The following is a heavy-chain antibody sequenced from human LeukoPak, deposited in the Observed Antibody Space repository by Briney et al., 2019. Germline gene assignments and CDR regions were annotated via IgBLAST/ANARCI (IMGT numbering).Heavy chain of an antibody. CDR2: IYYSGST. D-gene: IGHD1-26*01. CDR1: GGSISSYY. V-gene: IGHV4-59*01. J-gene: IGHJ6*02. CDR3: ARGWELLGYYYGMDV. Sequence: SETLSLTCTVSGGSISSYYWSWIRQPPGKGLEWVGYIYYSGSTNYNPSLKRRVTISVGTSNNQFSLKLSSVPAADTAVYYCARGWELLGYYYGMDVWGQGTTVTVSS.